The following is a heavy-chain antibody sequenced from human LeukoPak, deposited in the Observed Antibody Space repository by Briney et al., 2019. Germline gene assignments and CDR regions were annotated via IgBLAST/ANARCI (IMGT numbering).Heavy chain of an antibody. CDR2: ISGSGDST. V-gene: IGHV3-23*01. D-gene: IGHD2-2*01. CDR3: AKDHCSSTDCHFDN. Sequence: PGGSLRLSCAASGFTFSSYAMTWVRQAPGKGLEWVSTISGSGDSTYYADSVKGRFTISRDTSKNTLYLQMNSLRAEDTAVYYCAKDHCSSTDCHFDNWGQGTLVTVSS. J-gene: IGHJ4*02. CDR1: GFTFSSYA.